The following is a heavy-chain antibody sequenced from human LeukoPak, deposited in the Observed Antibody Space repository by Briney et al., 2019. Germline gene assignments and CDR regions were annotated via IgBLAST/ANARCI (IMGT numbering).Heavy chain of an antibody. V-gene: IGHV3-23*01. CDR3: AEGRFFSPYYDGMDV. D-gene: IGHD5-24*01. J-gene: IGHJ6*02. Sequence: PGGSLRLSCSASGFTFSSYAMGWVRQAPGKGREWVSAIICSSGSTYYADSGKGRFTISRDNSKNTLYLQMNSLRAEDTGVYYCAEGRFFSPYYDGMDVWGQGTTVTVSS. CDR2: IICSSGST. CDR1: GFTFSSYA.